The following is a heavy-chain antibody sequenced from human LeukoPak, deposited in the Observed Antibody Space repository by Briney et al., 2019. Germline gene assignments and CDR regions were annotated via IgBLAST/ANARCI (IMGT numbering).Heavy chain of an antibody. CDR3: ARVESTGWWHYFDY. CDR1: GFTVSGNY. J-gene: IGHJ4*02. Sequence: GGSLRLSCAASGFTVSGNYMSWVPQAPGKGLEWVSVIYSGANTYYADSVTGRFTISTDASKNTLYVQMNSLRAEDTAVYYCARVESTGWWHYFDYWAREPWSPSPQ. V-gene: IGHV3-53*01. CDR2: IYSGANT. D-gene: IGHD6-19*01.